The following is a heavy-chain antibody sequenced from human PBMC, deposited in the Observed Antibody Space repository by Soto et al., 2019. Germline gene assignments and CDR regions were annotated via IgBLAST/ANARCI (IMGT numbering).Heavy chain of an antibody. V-gene: IGHV1-46*01. CDR2: INPSGGST. CDR1: GYTFTSYY. CDR3: ARDRRWLHPWFDP. J-gene: IGHJ5*02. D-gene: IGHD5-12*01. Sequence: ASVKVSCKASGYTFTSYYMHWVRQAPVQGLEWMGIINPSGGSTSYAQKFQGRVTMTRDTSTSTVYMELSSLRSEDTAVYYCARDRRWLHPWFDPWGQGTLATVS.